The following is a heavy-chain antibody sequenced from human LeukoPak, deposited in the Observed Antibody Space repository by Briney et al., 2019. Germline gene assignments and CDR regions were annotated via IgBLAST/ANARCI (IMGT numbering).Heavy chain of an antibody. V-gene: IGHV1-24*01. Sequence: GASVKVSCKVSGYTLTELSMHWVRQAPGKGLEWMGGFDPEDGETIYAQKFQGRVTMTEDTSTDTAYMELSSLRSEDTAVYYCATDQASMVATVGNYWGQGTLVTVSS. CDR2: FDPEDGET. J-gene: IGHJ4*02. CDR1: GYTLTELS. CDR3: ATDQASMVATVGNY. D-gene: IGHD5-12*01.